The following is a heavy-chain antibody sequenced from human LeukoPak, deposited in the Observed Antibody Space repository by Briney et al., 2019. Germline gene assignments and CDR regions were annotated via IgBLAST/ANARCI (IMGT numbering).Heavy chain of an antibody. D-gene: IGHD5-18*01. CDR1: GGSFSGYY. J-gene: IGHJ4*02. CDR3: ARVRRGYSYGLDY. V-gene: IGHV4-34*01. Sequence: PSETLSLTCAVYGGSFSGYYWSWIRQPPGKGLEWIGEINHSGSTNYNPSLKSRVTISVDTSKNQFSLKLSSVTAADTAVYYCARVRRGYSYGLDYWGQGTLVTVSS. CDR2: INHSGST.